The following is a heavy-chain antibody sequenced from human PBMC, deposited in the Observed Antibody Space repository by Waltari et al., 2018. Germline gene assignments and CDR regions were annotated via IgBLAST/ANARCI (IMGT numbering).Heavy chain of an antibody. V-gene: IGHV3-7*04. CDR2: IKHDGSEK. J-gene: IGHJ4*02. D-gene: IGHD1-26*01. Sequence: EVQLVESGGGLVQPGGSPRRSCAASGFTFSSYWMAWVRQAPGKGLEWVANIKHDGSEKYYVDSVKGRFTISRDNAKNSLFLQMNSLRAEDTAVYYCAREGGNYGYWGQGTLVTVSS. CDR1: GFTFSSYW. CDR3: AREGGNYGY.